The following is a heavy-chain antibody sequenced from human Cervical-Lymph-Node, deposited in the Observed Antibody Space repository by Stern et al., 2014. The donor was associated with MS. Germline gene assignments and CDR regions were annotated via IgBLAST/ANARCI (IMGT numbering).Heavy chain of an antibody. D-gene: IGHD3-9*01. J-gene: IGHJ3*02. V-gene: IGHV4-61*01. CDR1: GGSVSSGSYY. CDR2: IYYSGST. Sequence: QVQLQESGPGLVKPSETLSLTCTVSGGSVSSGSYYWSWIRQPPGKGLEWIGYIYYSGSTNYNPSLKSRVTISVDTSKNQFSLKLSSVTAADTAVYYCARGGPKLRYFDFHAFDIWGQGTMVTVSS. CDR3: ARGGPKLRYFDFHAFDI.